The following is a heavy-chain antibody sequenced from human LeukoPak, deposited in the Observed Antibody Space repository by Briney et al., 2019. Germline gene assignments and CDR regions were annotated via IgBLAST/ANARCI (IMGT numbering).Heavy chain of an antibody. J-gene: IGHJ4*02. CDR2: ISYDGSNK. Sequence: PGRSLRLSCAASGFTFSSYGMHWVRQAPGKGLEWVAVISYDGSNKYYADSVKGRFTISRDNSKNTLYLQINSLRAEDTAVYYCAKDQTPYSGSYYDYWGQGTLVTVSS. CDR3: AKDQTPYSGSYYDY. V-gene: IGHV3-30*18. D-gene: IGHD1-26*01. CDR1: GFTFSSYG.